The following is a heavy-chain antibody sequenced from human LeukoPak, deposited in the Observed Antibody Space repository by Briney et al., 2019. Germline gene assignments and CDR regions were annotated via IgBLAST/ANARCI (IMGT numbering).Heavy chain of an antibody. V-gene: IGHV1-2*06. Sequence: ASVKVSCKASGYTFTNFYIHWVRQAPGQGLEWMGRINPNTGGTNFAQKFQDRVTVTRDTSISTAYLELSSLTSGDTAVYHCVTSFDYSDFCWGQGTLVTVS. CDR3: VTSFDYSDFC. J-gene: IGHJ4*02. CDR1: GYTFTNFY. D-gene: IGHD3/OR15-3a*01. CDR2: INPNTGGT.